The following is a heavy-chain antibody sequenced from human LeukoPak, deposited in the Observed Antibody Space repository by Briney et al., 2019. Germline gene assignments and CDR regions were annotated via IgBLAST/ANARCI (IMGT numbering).Heavy chain of an antibody. D-gene: IGHD2-21*01. CDR1: GGTFSSYG. CDR3: ARDRVFHWFDP. Sequence: SVKVSCKASGGTFSSYGISWVRQAPGQGLERMGGIIPIFGTANYAQKFQGRVTITTDESTSTAYMELSSLRSEDTAVYYCARDRVFHWFDPWGQGTLVTVSS. J-gene: IGHJ5*02. V-gene: IGHV1-69*05. CDR2: IIPIFGTA.